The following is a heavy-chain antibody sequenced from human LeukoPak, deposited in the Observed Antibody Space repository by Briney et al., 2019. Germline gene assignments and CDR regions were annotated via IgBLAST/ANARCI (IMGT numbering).Heavy chain of an antibody. Sequence: GGSQRLSCATSGFIYSTYALSWVRHAPGKGLEWASRISGSGGSTYHADSVKGRFTISRDSSKNTLYLQMNSLRAEDTAIYYCARVIRAAPGKGYFDYWGQGTLVTVSS. J-gene: IGHJ4*02. CDR3: ARVIRAAPGKGYFDY. D-gene: IGHD6-13*01. CDR2: ISGSGGST. V-gene: IGHV3-23*01. CDR1: GFIYSTYA.